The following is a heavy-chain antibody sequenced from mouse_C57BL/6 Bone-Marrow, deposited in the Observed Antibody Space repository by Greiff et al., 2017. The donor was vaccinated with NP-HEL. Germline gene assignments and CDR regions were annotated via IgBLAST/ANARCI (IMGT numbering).Heavy chain of an antibody. CDR2: IDPETGGT. Sequence: QVQLMESGAELVRPGASVTLSCKASGYTFTDYEMHWVKQTPVHGLEWIGAIDPETGGTAYNQKFKGKAILTADKSSSTAYMELRSLTSEDSAVYYCTRRGYDGPSDYWGQGTTLTVSS. CDR3: TRRGYDGPSDY. D-gene: IGHD2-3*01. V-gene: IGHV1-15*01. J-gene: IGHJ2*01. CDR1: GYTFTDYE.